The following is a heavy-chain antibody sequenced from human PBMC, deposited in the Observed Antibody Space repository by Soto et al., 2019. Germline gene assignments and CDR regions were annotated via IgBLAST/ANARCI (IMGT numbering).Heavy chain of an antibody. V-gene: IGHV4-59*01. J-gene: IGHJ4*02. CDR2: IYYSGST. Sequence: SETLSLTCTVSGGSISSYYWSWIRQPPGKGLEWIGYIYYSGSTNYNPSLKSRVTISVDTSKNQFSLKLSSVTAADTAVYYCARTPLDYYDSSGYYLGYFDYWGQGTLVTVYS. D-gene: IGHD3-22*01. CDR1: GGSISSYY. CDR3: ARTPLDYYDSSGYYLGYFDY.